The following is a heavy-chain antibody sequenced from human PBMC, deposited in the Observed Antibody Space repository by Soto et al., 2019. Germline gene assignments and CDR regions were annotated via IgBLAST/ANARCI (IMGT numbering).Heavy chain of an antibody. CDR3: ARTPSYGDYGVSDYYYGMDV. CDR2: IIPIFGTA. V-gene: IGHV1-69*13. CDR1: GGTFSSYA. D-gene: IGHD4-17*01. J-gene: IGHJ6*02. Sequence: ASVKVSCKASGGTFSSYAISWVRQAPGQGLEWMGGIIPIFGTANYAQKFQGRVTITADESTSTAYMELSSLRSEDTAAYYCARTPSYGDYGVSDYYYGMDVWGQGTTVTVSS.